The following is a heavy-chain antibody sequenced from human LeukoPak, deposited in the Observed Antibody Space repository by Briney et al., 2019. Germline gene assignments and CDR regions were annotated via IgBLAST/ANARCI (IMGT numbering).Heavy chain of an antibody. J-gene: IGHJ4*02. V-gene: IGHV3-7*05. CDR2: IKQDGSEK. D-gene: IGHD2/OR15-2a*01. CDR3: ARSTIFEY. CDR1: GFTFSSYW. Sequence: GGSLRVSCAVSGFTFSSYWMSWVRQAPGKGLEWVANIKQDGSEKNYVDSVKGRFTISRDNAENSVYLQMNSLTAEDTAVYYCARSTIFEYWGQGTLVTVSS.